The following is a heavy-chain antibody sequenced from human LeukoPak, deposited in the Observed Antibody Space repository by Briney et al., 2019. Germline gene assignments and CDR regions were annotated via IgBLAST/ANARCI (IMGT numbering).Heavy chain of an antibody. CDR1: GFTFSSYA. Sequence: GGSLRLSCAASGFTFSSYAMSWVRQAPGKGLEWVSAISGSGGSTYYADSVKGRFTISRDNSKNTLYLQMNSLRAEDTAVYYCAKGGMIVVVITIDYFDYWGQGTLVTVSS. V-gene: IGHV3-23*01. D-gene: IGHD3-22*01. CDR2: ISGSGGST. J-gene: IGHJ4*02. CDR3: AKGGMIVVVITIDYFDY.